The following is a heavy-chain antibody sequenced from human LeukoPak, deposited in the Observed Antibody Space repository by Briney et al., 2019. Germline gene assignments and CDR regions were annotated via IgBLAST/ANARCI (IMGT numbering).Heavy chain of an antibody. J-gene: IGHJ6*02. D-gene: IGHD3-3*01. CDR3: TAVGAYYDFWSGYGMDV. Sequence: SGGSLRLPCAASGFTFSNAWMNWVRQAPGKGLEWVGRIKSKTDGGTTDYAAPVKGRFTISRDDSKNTLYLQMNSLKTEDTAVYYCTAVGAYYDFWSGYGMDVWGQGTTVTVSS. CDR1: GFTFSNAW. CDR2: IKSKTDGGTT. V-gene: IGHV3-15*07.